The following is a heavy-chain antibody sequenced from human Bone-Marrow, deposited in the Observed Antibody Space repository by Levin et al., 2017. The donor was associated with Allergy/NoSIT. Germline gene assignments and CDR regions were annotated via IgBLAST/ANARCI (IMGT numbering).Heavy chain of an antibody. CDR1: GFTFSKFA. D-gene: IGHD5-18*01. V-gene: IGHV3-30-3*01. CDR2: ISSDGNDK. J-gene: IGHJ4*02. Sequence: LSLTCAASGFTFSKFAMHWVRQAPGGGLEWVAVISSDGNDKQYGNYVKGRFTISRDNSKNTLYLQVSSLRADDTALYYCARDRTGTAMAQFDHWGQGTLVTVSS. CDR3: ARDRTGTAMAQFDH.